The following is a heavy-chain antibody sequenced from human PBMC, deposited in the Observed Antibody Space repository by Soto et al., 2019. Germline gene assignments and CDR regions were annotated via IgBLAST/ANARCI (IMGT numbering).Heavy chain of an antibody. CDR1: GFTFSSYW. CDR3: FGGNGGPQ. Sequence: VGSLRLSCAASGFTFSSYWMNWVRQAPGKGLEWVANIKPDGSATNYVDSVKGRFTISRDNVRNSVSLQMNSLRVEDTAVYFCFGGNGGPQWGQGTLVTVSS. CDR2: IKPDGSAT. D-gene: IGHD3-16*01. J-gene: IGHJ4*02. V-gene: IGHV3-7*03.